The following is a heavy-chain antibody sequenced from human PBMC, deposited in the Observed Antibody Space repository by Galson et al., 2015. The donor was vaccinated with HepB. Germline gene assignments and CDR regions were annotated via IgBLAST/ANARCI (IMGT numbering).Heavy chain of an antibody. CDR3: ASGGIAAHWNYYYYGMDV. J-gene: IGHJ6*02. Sequence: SETLSLTCTVSGGSISSYYWSWIRQPPGKGLEWIGYIYYSGSTNYNPSLKSRVTISVDTSKNQFSLKLSSVTAADTAVYYCASGGIAAHWNYYYYGMDVWGQGTTVTVSS. CDR2: IYYSGST. CDR1: GGSISSYY. V-gene: IGHV4-59*01. D-gene: IGHD6-13*01.